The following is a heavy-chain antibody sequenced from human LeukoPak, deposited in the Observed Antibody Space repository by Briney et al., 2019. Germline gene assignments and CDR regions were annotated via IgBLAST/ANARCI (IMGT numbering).Heavy chain of an antibody. CDR1: GFTFSSYS. CDR3: TRDQRAARPNLDY. D-gene: IGHD6-6*01. CDR2: ISSISTYI. V-gene: IGHV3-21*01. Sequence: GGSLRLSCAASGFTFSSYSINWVRQAPGKGLEWVSSISSISTYIYYADSVKGRFTISRDNARNSVSLQMNSLRAEDTAVYYCTRDQRAARPNLDYWGQGTLVTVSS. J-gene: IGHJ4*02.